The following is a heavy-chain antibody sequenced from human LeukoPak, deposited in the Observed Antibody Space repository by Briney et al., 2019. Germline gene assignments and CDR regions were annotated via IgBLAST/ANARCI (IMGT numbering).Heavy chain of an antibody. CDR1: GFTFSSYS. V-gene: IGHV3-48*04. CDR3: ARDRGGSYSAIDY. D-gene: IGHD2-15*01. CDR2: ISSSSITI. J-gene: IGHJ4*02. Sequence: GGSLRLSCAASGFTFSSYSLNWVRQAPGKGLEWVSFISSSSITIYYADSVKGRFTISRDSAEKSLYLQMNSLRAEDTAVYYCARDRGGSYSAIDYWGQGTLVTVSS.